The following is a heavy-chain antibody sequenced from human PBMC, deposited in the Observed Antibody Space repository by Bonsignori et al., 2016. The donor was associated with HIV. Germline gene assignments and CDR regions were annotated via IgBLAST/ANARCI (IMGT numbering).Heavy chain of an antibody. CDR2: IIPILGTV. Sequence: WVRQVPGQGLEWMGGIIPILGTVDYAQNFQGRVTITADKSTSTAYMELSSLRSEDTAVYYCASGHDILTGYYPEYYYYYYIDVWGKGTTVTVSS. J-gene: IGHJ6*03. V-gene: IGHV1-69*06. D-gene: IGHD3-9*01. CDR3: ASGHDILTGYYPEYYYYYYIDV.